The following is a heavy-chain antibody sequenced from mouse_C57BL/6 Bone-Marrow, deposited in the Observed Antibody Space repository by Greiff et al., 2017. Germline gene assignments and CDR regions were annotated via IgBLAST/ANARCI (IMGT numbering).Heavy chain of an antibody. Sequence: EVQLQQSGAELVRPGASVKLSCTASGFNIKDDYMHWVKQRPEQGLEWIGWIDPENGYTEYASKFQGKATITADTSSNTAYLQLSSLTSEYTAVYYCTTFYDYSYYFDYWGQGTTLTVSS. CDR1: GFNIKDDY. J-gene: IGHJ2*01. D-gene: IGHD2-4*01. CDR2: IDPENGYT. V-gene: IGHV14-4*01. CDR3: TTFYDYSYYFDY.